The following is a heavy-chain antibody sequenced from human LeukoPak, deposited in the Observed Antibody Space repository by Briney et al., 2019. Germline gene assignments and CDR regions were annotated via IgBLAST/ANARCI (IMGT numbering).Heavy chain of an antibody. CDR1: GLTFSSYW. CDR2: ISNDGSST. J-gene: IGHJ4*02. Sequence: PGGSLRLSCAASGLTFSSYWMHWVRQAPGKGLVWVSRISNDGSSTNYADSVKGRFTVSRDNAKNTLYLQMNSLRAEDTAVYYCAADIQLWSTAVDYWGQGTWSPSPQ. D-gene: IGHD5-18*01. CDR3: AADIQLWSTAVDY. V-gene: IGHV3-74*01.